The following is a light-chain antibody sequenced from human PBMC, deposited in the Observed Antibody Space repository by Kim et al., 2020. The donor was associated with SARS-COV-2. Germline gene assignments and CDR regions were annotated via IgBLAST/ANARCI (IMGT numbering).Light chain of an antibody. CDR2: DAS. J-gene: IGKJ3*01. Sequence: DIQMTQSPSSLSASVRDRVTITCQASQDISNYLNWYQQKPGKAPKLLIYDASNLETGVPSRFSGSGSGTDFTFTISSLQPEDIATYYCQQYDNLLPFTFGPGTKVDIK. CDR3: QQYDNLLPFT. CDR1: QDISNY. V-gene: IGKV1-33*01.